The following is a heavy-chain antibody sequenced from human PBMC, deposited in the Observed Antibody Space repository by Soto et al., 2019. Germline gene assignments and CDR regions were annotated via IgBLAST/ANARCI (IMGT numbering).Heavy chain of an antibody. CDR2: IYYSGST. V-gene: IGHV4-30-4*01. J-gene: IGHJ5*02. Sequence: KSSETLSLTCTVSGGSISSGDYYWSWIRQPPGKGLEWIGYIYYSGSTYYNPSLKSRVTISVDTSKNQFSLKLSSVTAADTAVYYCALRRGSAVGWFDPWGQGTLVTVSS. D-gene: IGHD3-16*01. CDR3: ALRRGSAVGWFDP. CDR1: GGSISSGDYY.